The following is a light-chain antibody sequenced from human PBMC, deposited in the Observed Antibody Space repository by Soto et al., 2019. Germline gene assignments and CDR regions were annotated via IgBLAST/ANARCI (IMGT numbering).Light chain of an antibody. J-gene: IGKJ4*01. V-gene: IGKV3-20*01. CDR2: GAS. Sequence: EMGLTQSPATLSLSPGERATLSCMASQSVSSTYLAWYQQKPGQAPRLLIYGASNRATGIPDRFSGSGSGTDFTLTISRLEPEDFAVYYCQQYESSPPLTFGGGTKVDI. CDR3: QQYESSPPLT. CDR1: QSVSSTY.